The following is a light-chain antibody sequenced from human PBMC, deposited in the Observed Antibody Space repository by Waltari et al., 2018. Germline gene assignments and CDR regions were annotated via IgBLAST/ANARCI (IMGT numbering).Light chain of an antibody. CDR3: SSYAGSNNLV. J-gene: IGLJ2*01. V-gene: IGLV2-8*01. CDR1: SSDVGDY. Sequence: QSALTQPPSASGSPGQSVTISCTGTSSDVGDYVSWYQQHPGKAPKLMISEVTERPSGVPERFSGSKSGNTASLTVSGLQAEDEADYYCSSYAGSNNLVFGGGTKLTVL. CDR2: EVT.